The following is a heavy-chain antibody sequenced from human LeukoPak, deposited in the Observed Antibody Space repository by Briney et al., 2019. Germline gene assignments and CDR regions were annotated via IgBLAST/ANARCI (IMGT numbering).Heavy chain of an antibody. J-gene: IGHJ4*02. V-gene: IGHV3-30*03. CDR3: AGLTYCSSTSCYADDY. CDR1: GLTFSSYG. Sequence: PGGSLRLSCAASGLTFSSYGMHWVRQAPGKELEWVAVISYDGSNKYYADSVKGRFTISRDNSKNTLYLQMNSLRAEDTAVYYCAGLTYCSSTSCYADDYWGQGTLVTVSS. CDR2: ISYDGSNK. D-gene: IGHD2-2*01.